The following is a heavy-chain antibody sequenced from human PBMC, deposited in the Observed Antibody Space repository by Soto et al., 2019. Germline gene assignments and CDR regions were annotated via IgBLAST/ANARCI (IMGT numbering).Heavy chain of an antibody. J-gene: IGHJ5*02. CDR2: ISPMCETT. Sequence: QVHLVQSGAELRKPGSSVKVSCKASGGSFSTSAITWVRQAPGQGLEWMGGISPMCETTSYAPRFQGRVTSTADKSTNSEYTEVSSLRPEDTAVYYCERGRYGSGRYFSNGFDTWGQGTLVTVSS. CDR3: ERGRYGSGRYFSNGFDT. D-gene: IGHD3-10*01. V-gene: IGHV1-69*06. CDR1: GGSFSTSA.